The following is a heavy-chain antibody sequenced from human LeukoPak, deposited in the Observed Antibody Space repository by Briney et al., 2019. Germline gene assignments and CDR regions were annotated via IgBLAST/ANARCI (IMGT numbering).Heavy chain of an antibody. Sequence: KVSCKGSGYSFTSYWIGWVRQMPGKGLEWMGIIYPGDSDTRYSPSFQGQVTISADKSISTAYLQWSSLKASDTAMYYCARSLDDILTGYYNRFDYWGQGTLVTVSS. CDR1: GYSFTSYW. J-gene: IGHJ4*02. CDR2: IYPGDSDT. V-gene: IGHV5-51*01. CDR3: ARSLDDILTGYYNRFDY. D-gene: IGHD3-9*01.